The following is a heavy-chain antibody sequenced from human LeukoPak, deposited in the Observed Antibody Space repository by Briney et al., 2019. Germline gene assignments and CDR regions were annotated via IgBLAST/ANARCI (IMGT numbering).Heavy chain of an antibody. Sequence: PSETLSLTCAVYGGSFSGYYWSWIRQPPGKGLEWIDYIYYSGSTNYNPSLQSRVTISADTSKNQFSLKLSSVTAADTAVYYCARTDLRIRGALNYYYYGMDVWGQGTTVTVSS. J-gene: IGHJ6*02. V-gene: IGHV4-59*01. CDR2: IYYSGST. D-gene: IGHD3-10*01. CDR3: ARTDLRIRGALNYYYYGMDV. CDR1: GGSFSGYY.